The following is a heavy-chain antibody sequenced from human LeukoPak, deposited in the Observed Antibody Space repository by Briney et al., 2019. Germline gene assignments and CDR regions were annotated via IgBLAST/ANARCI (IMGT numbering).Heavy chain of an antibody. CDR2: INHSGST. D-gene: IGHD3-10*01. V-gene: IGHV4-34*01. J-gene: IGHJ4*02. CDR3: ARGLWFRESRPFDY. Sequence: PSGTLSLTCAVYGGSFSGYYWSWIRQPPGKGLEWIGEINHSGSTNYNPSLKSRVTISVDTSKNQFSLKLSSVTAADTAVYYCARGLWFRESRPFDYWGQGTLVTVSS. CDR1: GGSFSGYY.